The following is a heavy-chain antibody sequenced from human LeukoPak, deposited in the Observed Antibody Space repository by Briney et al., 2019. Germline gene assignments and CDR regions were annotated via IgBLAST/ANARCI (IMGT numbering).Heavy chain of an antibody. CDR3: AKGSKLVVITRDHYMAV. CDR1: GFTFSSYD. J-gene: IGHJ6*03. D-gene: IGHD3-22*01. V-gene: IGHV3-30*02. CDR2: IHYTGSNK. Sequence: GGSLRLSCSTSGFTFSSYDMYWVRQAPGKGLEWVASIHYTGSNKYYADFVKGRFTISRDNSKNTLYLQMNSLRAGDTAVYYCAKGSKLVVITRDHYMAVWGKGTTVTISS.